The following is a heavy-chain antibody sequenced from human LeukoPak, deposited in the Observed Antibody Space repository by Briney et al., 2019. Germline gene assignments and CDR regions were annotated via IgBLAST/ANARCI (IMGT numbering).Heavy chain of an antibody. CDR3: ARGEYSISHFGY. CDR1: GYSFSNYG. V-gene: IGHV1-18*01. D-gene: IGHD6-6*01. Sequence: ASVKVSCKASGYSFSNYGIGWARQAPGQGLEWMGWISTYTDDIKYAENLQGRLTMTTDTPTSTAYMELRSLRSDGTAVYYCARGEYSISHFGYWGQGTQVVVSS. CDR2: ISTYTDDI. J-gene: IGHJ4*02.